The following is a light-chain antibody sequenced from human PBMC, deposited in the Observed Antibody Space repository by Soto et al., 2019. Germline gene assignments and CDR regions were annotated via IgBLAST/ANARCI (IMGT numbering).Light chain of an antibody. CDR1: RRISTR. J-gene: IGKJ2*01. Sequence: EVVMTQSPATLSVSLGGEVTLSCRASRRISTRLAWYQQKPGQAPSPLIYGASTRAPGIPAKFSGSGSGTEFTLTISSLQSEDFAMYYCQQYSDWPSTFGQGTKLEIK. V-gene: IGKV3-15*01. CDR2: GAS. CDR3: QQYSDWPST.